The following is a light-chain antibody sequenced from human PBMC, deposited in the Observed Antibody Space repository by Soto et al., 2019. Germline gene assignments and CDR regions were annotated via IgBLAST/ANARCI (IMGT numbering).Light chain of an antibody. V-gene: IGLV1-40*01. Sequence: QSVLTQPPSVSGAPGQRVTISCTGSSSNIGAGYYVHWYQQLPGTAPKLLIYGNSNRPSGVPDRFSGSKSGTSASLAITGRQADDEADYYCQSYDRSLSGVVVCGGGTQLTVL. CDR2: GNS. CDR1: SSNIGAGYY. CDR3: QSYDRSLSGVVV. J-gene: IGLJ2*01.